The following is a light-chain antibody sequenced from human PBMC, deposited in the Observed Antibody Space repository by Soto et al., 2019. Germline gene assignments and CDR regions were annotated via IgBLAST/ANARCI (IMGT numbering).Light chain of an antibody. CDR3: QQYGSSPPYT. CDR2: GAS. V-gene: IGKV3-20*01. Sequence: EIVLTQSPGTLSLSPGERATLSCRASQSVSSSYFAWYQQKPGQAPRLLIYGASSRATRIPDRFSCSGSGTDFTLTISRLEPEDFAVYYCQQYGSSPPYTFGQGPKLEIK. J-gene: IGKJ2*01. CDR1: QSVSSSY.